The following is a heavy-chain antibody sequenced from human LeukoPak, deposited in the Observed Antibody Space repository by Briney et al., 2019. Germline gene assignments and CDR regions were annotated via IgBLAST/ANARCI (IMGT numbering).Heavy chain of an antibody. CDR3: VTQQGGNPAY. J-gene: IGHJ4*02. CDR2: INSDGSSI. V-gene: IGHV3-74*01. D-gene: IGHD1-14*01. CDR1: GFTFSSHW. Sequence: GGSLRLSCAASGFTFSSHWMHWVRQAPGKGLVWVSRINSDGSSISYADSVKGRFTISRDNAKNMLYLQVNSLRAEDTAVYYCVTQQGGNPAYWGQGTLVTVSS.